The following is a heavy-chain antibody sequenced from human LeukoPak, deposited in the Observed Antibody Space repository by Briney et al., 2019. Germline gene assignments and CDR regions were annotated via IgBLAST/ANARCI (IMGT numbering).Heavy chain of an antibody. CDR3: AKDGIIAVAGEPYYYYYMDV. D-gene: IGHD6-19*01. V-gene: IGHV3-30*18. CDR1: GFTVSTSA. CDR2: ISYDGSNK. J-gene: IGHJ6*03. Sequence: GGSLRLSCAAAGFTVSTSAMSWVRQAPGKGLEWVAVISYDGSNKYYADSVKGRFTISRDNSKNTLYLQMNSLRAEDTAVYYCAKDGIIAVAGEPYYYYYMDVWGKGTTVTVSS.